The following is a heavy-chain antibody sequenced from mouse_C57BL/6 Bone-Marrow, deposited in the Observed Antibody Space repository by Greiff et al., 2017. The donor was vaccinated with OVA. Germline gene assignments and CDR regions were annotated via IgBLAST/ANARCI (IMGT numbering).Heavy chain of an antibody. CDR1: GYTFTSYG. CDR3: ARDDYFYYARDY. D-gene: IGHD2-4*01. CDR2: IYPRSGNT. J-gene: IGHJ4*01. Sequence: QVHVKQSGAELARPGASVKLSCKASGYTFTSYGISWVKQRTGQGLEWIGEIYPRSGNTYYNAKFKGKATLTADKSSSTAYMELRSLTSEDAAVYCCARDDYFYYARDYWGQGTSVTVSA. V-gene: IGHV1-81*01.